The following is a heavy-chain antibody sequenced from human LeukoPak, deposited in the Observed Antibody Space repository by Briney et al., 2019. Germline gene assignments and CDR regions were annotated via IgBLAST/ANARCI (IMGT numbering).Heavy chain of an antibody. V-gene: IGHV4-30-4*08. Sequence: SQTLSLTCTVSGGSISSGDYYWSWLRQPPGKGLEWIGYIYYSGSTYYNPSLKSRVTISVDTSKNQFSLKLSAVTAADAAVYYCARALTGTTPFDYWGQGTLVTVSS. J-gene: IGHJ4*02. CDR2: IYYSGST. D-gene: IGHD1-7*01. CDR3: ARALTGTTPFDY. CDR1: GGSISSGDYY.